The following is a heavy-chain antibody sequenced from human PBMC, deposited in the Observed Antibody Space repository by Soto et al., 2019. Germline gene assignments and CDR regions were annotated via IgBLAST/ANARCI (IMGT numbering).Heavy chain of an antibody. Sequence: GGSLRLSCAASGFTFSSYAMHWVRQAPGKGLEWVAVISYDGGNKYYADSVKGRFTISRDNSKNTLYLQMNSLRAEDTAVYYCARMYSSSTRTQSKNWFDPWGQGTLVTVSS. CDR3: ARMYSSSTRTQSKNWFDP. CDR1: GFTFSSYA. V-gene: IGHV3-30-3*01. J-gene: IGHJ5*02. D-gene: IGHD6-13*01. CDR2: ISYDGGNK.